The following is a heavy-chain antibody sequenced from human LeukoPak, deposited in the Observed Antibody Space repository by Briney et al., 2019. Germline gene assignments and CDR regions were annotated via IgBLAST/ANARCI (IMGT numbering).Heavy chain of an antibody. CDR1: GDSVSSNSAA. J-gene: IGHJ5*02. CDR3: TGEPEQQLVRAWFDP. CDR2: TYYRSKWFN. Sequence: SQTLSLTCVISGDSVSSNSAAWNWIRQSPSRGLEWLGRTYYRSKWFNDYAVSVKSRITIKPDTSKNQFSLQLNSVTPEDTAVCYCTGEPEQQLVRAWFDPWGQGTLVTVSS. V-gene: IGHV6-1*01. D-gene: IGHD6-13*01.